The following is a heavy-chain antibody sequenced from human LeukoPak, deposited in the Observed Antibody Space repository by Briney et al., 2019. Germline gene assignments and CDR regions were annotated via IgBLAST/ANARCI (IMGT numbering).Heavy chain of an antibody. J-gene: IGHJ6*02. Sequence: PWGTLRLSCAVSGFSFSSHWMSWVRQAPGKGLEWLANIKQDGSDKYYVASVGRRFTISRDNAKNSLYLQMNSLRAEDTAVYYCAKSYYGSGTSYGMDVWGQGTTVTGS. CDR2: IKQDGSDK. V-gene: IGHV3-7*01. CDR1: GFSFSSHW. D-gene: IGHD3-10*01. CDR3: AKSYYGSGTSYGMDV.